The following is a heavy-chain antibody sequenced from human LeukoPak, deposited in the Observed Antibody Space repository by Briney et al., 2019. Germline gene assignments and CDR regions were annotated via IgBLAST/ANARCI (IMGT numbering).Heavy chain of an antibody. Sequence: ASVKVSCKASGGTFGSYAISWARQAPGQGLEWMGGIIPIFGTANYAQKFQGRVTITADESTSTAYMELSSLRSEDTAVYYCARDLGFLEWLPLDYWGQGTLVTVSS. J-gene: IGHJ4*02. CDR1: GGTFGSYA. D-gene: IGHD3-3*01. CDR3: ARDLGFLEWLPLDY. CDR2: IIPIFGTA. V-gene: IGHV1-69*13.